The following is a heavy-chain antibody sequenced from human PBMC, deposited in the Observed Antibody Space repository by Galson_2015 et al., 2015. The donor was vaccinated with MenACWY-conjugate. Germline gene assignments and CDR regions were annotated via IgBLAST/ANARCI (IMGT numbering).Heavy chain of an antibody. Sequence: SLRLSCAASGFTFSSYAMSWVRQAPGKGLEWVSVISGGGGNTYYADSVKGRFTISRDNSKNTLYLQMNSLRAEDTAVYYCVRRSAGLGSYSDAFDIWGLGTMVTVSS. J-gene: IGHJ3*02. CDR3: VRRSAGLGSYSDAFDI. V-gene: IGHV3-23*01. CDR1: GFTFSSYA. CDR2: ISGGGGNT. D-gene: IGHD1-26*01.